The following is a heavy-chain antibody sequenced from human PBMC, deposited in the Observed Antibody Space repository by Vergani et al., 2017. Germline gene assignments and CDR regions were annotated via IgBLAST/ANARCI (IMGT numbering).Heavy chain of an antibody. D-gene: IGHD3-22*01. CDR1: GFTFNNYA. Sequence: QVQLVESGRGVVQPGRSLRLSCAASGFTFNNYALHWVRQAPGKGLEWVAVISYDGSNKYYTDSVKGRFTISRDNSKNTLYLQMNSLRAEDTAVYYCARGNYDSSGYYHNYFDYWGQGTLVTVSS. CDR2: ISYDGSNK. V-gene: IGHV3-30*10. CDR3: ARGNYDSSGYYHNYFDY. J-gene: IGHJ4*02.